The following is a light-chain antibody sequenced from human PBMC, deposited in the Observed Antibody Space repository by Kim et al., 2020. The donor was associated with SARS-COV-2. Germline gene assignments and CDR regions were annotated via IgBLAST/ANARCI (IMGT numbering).Light chain of an antibody. CDR1: SIGSNS. J-gene: IGLJ2*01. CDR3: QVWDSSSDHRVV. CDR2: YDS. Sequence: PGKPARITCGGNSIGSNSVHVYQRKPGQAPVLVINYDSDRPSGIPERFSGSNSGNTATLTISRVEAGDEADYYCQVWDSSSDHRVVFGGGTQLTVL. V-gene: IGLV3-21*04.